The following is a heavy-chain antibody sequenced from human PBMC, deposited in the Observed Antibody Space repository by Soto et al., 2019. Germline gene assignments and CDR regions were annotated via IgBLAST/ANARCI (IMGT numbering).Heavy chain of an antibody. Sequence: SETLSLTCTVCGCSISSGGYYWSWIRQHPGKGLEWIGYIYYSGSTYYNPSLKSRVTISVDTSKNQFSLKLSSVTAADTAVYYCARDPPYYDFWSGYLRTRTTTDNYYYMDVWGKGTTVTVSS. CDR1: GCSISSGGYY. CDR2: IYYSGST. V-gene: IGHV4-31*03. CDR3: ARDPPYYDFWSGYLRTRTTTDNYYYMDV. D-gene: IGHD3-3*01. J-gene: IGHJ6*03.